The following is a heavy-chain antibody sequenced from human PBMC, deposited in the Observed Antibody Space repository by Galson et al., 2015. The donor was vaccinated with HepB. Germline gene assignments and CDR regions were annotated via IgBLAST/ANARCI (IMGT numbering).Heavy chain of an antibody. CDR1: GGTFSSYA. V-gene: IGHV1-69*13. CDR3: ARAAPESTRFSSYYYYGMDV. D-gene: IGHD3-10*01. Sequence: SVKVSCKASGGTFSSYAISWVRQAPGQGLEWMGGIIPIFGTANYAQKFQGRVTTTADESTSTAYMELSSLRSEDTAVYYCARAAPESTRFSSYYYYGMDVWGQGTTVTVSS. CDR2: IIPIFGTA. J-gene: IGHJ6*02.